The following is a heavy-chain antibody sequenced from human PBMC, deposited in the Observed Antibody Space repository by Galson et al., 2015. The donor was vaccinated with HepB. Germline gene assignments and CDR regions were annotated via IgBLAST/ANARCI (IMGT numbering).Heavy chain of an antibody. Sequence: SLRXXXAAXXFTFSSYAMSWVXQAPGKGLEWVSAISGSGGSTYYADSVKGRFTISRDNSKNTLYLQMNSLRAEDTAVYYCAKSPXMVRGGHYYXYYWVQGTLXT. J-gene: IGHJ4*02. D-gene: IGHD3-10*01. CDR2: ISGSGGST. V-gene: IGHV3-23*01. CDR3: AKSPXMVRGGHYYXYY. CDR1: XFTFSSYA.